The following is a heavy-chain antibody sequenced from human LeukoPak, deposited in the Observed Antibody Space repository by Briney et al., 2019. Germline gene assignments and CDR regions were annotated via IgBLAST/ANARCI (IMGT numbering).Heavy chain of an antibody. CDR2: IYSGGNT. J-gene: IGHJ4*02. CDR1: GFTVSSNY. Sequence: GGSLRLSCAASGFTVSSNYMSWVRQAPGKGLEWVSVIYSGGNTYYADSVKGRFTISRDNSKNTLYLQMNSLRAEDTAVYYCARGNYYDSSGYYFYWGQGTLVTVSS. CDR3: ARGNYYDSSGYYFY. V-gene: IGHV3-53*01. D-gene: IGHD3-22*01.